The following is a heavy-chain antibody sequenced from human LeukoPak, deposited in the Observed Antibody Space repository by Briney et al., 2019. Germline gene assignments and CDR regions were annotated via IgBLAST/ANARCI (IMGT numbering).Heavy chain of an antibody. CDR3: ARDEGAKIAFAI. CDR1: GGTFSSYA. V-gene: IGHV1-69*06. J-gene: IGHJ3*02. D-gene: IGHD1-26*01. Sequence: SVKVSCKASGGTFSSYAISWVRQAPGQGLEWMGGIIPIFGTANYAQKFQGRVTINADKSTSTAYMELSSLRSEDTAVYYCARDEGAKIAFAIWGQGTMVTVSS. CDR2: IIPIFGTA.